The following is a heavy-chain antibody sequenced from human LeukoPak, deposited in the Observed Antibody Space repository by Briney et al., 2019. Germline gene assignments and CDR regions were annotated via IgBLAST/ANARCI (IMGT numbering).Heavy chain of an antibody. CDR3: ARPYCSGGSCYYDY. D-gene: IGHD2-15*01. V-gene: IGHV4-59*10. CDR1: GGSFSSYY. Sequence: SETLSLTCAVYGGSFSSYYWSWIRQPAGKGLEWIGRIYTSGSTNYNPSLKSRVTMSVDTSKNQFSLKLSSVTAADTAVYYCARPYCSGGSCYYDYWGQGTLVTVSS. CDR2: IYTSGST. J-gene: IGHJ4*02.